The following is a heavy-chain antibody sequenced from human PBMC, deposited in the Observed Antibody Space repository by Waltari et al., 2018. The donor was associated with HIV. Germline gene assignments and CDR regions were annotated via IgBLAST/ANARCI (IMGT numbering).Heavy chain of an antibody. CDR3: ARSGTTHFDY. Sequence: QVQLVQSGAEVGKPGASVKVSCKASGYAFNSYDIHWLRQASGQGLEWVGWMTPHSGNTGSAQKFQGRVTMSRDTSTSTVYMELNSLTSEDTAVYYCARSGTTHFDYWGQGTLVTVSS. CDR2: MTPHSGNT. D-gene: IGHD1-26*01. J-gene: IGHJ4*02. CDR1: GYAFNSYD. V-gene: IGHV1-8*01.